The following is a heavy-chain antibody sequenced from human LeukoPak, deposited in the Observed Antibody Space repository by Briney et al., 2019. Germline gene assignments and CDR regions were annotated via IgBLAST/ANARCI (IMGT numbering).Heavy chain of an antibody. CDR1: GFTFRNYG. CDR3: AKNKGYAFDY. Sequence: GGSLRLSCAASGFTFRNYGIHWVRQAPGKGLEWVAFIRSDGSNQYYADSVKGRFTISRDNSKNTLYLQLNSLRAEDTAVYYCAKNKGYAFDYWGQGTLVTVSS. J-gene: IGHJ4*02. V-gene: IGHV3-30*02. D-gene: IGHD5-12*01. CDR2: IRSDGSNQ.